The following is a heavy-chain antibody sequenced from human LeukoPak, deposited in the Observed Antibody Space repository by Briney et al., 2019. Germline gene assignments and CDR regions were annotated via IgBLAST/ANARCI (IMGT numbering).Heavy chain of an antibody. V-gene: IGHV1-18*01. Sequence: ASVKVSCKASGYTFTSYGISWVRQAPGQGLEWMGWISAYNGNTNYAQKLQGRVTMTTDTSTSTAYMELRSLRSDDTAVYYCARELGYGDSLGLAVDRWGEGTLVTVSS. J-gene: IGHJ5*02. CDR2: ISAYNGNT. D-gene: IGHD4-17*01. CDR1: GYTFTSYG. CDR3: ARELGYGDSLGLAVDR.